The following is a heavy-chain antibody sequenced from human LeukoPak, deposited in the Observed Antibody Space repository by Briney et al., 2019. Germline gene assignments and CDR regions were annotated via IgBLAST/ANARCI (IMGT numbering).Heavy chain of an antibody. J-gene: IGHJ3*02. CDR3: AHFIAARDLAAFDI. Sequence: ESGPTLVKPIQTLTLTCTFSGFSLSTSGVGVGWIRQPPGKALEWLALIYWNDDKRYSPSLKSRLTITKDTSKNQVVLTMTNMDPVDTATYYCAHFIAARDLAAFDIWGQGTMVTVSP. CDR1: GFSLSTSGVG. V-gene: IGHV2-5*01. CDR2: IYWNDDK. D-gene: IGHD6-6*01.